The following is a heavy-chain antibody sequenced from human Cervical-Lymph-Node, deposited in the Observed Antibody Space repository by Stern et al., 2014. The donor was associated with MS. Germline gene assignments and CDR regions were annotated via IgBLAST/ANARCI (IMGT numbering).Heavy chain of an antibody. CDR3: ARDTSSPERSDW. J-gene: IGHJ4*02. CDR2: ITNVGST. V-gene: IGHV3-53*01. Sequence: EVQLVESGGGVIQPGGSLRLSCTASGFTVSRDYMTWVRQAPGKGLEWVSVITNVGSTFYTDSVKGRFTISRDDSKNTVYLHITSLRAEDTAMYYCARDTSSPERSDWWGQGTLVTVSS. CDR1: GFTVSRDY. D-gene: IGHD1-1*01.